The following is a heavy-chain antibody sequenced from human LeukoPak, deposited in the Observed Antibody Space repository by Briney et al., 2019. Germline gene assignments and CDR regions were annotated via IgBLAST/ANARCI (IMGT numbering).Heavy chain of an antibody. V-gene: IGHV1-2*02. J-gene: IGHJ4*02. CDR2: MNPNTGGT. CDR1: GYTFIYYY. D-gene: IGHD6-6*01. CDR3: AREGGSIAARHLDY. Sequence: ASVKVSCKASGYTFIYYYMHWVRQAPGQGLEWVGWMNPNTGGTNYAQKFQGRVTMTRDTSISTAYMELSRLRSDDTAVYYCAREGGSIAARHLDYWGQGTLVTVSS.